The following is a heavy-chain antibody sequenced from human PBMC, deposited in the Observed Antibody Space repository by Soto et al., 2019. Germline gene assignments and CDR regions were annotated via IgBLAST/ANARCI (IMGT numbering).Heavy chain of an antibody. Sequence: GGSLRLSCAASGLTFSNAWMSWVRQAPGKGLEWVGRIKRKNDGGTSDYAAPVKGRFTISRDDSKNTLYLQVNSLKTEDTAVYYCTTNRGEWYYFDYWGQGTLVTVSS. J-gene: IGHJ4*02. CDR2: IKRKNDGGTS. D-gene: IGHD3-16*01. CDR1: GLTFSNAW. V-gene: IGHV3-15*01. CDR3: TTNRGEWYYFDY.